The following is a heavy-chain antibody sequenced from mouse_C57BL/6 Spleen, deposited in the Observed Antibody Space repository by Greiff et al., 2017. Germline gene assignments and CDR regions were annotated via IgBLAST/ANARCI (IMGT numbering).Heavy chain of an antibody. V-gene: IGHV1-39*01. CDR2: INPNDGTT. J-gene: IGHJ3*01. CDR1: GYSFTDYN. Sequence: VQLQQSGPELVKPGASVKISCKASGYSFTDYNMNWVKQSNGKSLEWIGVINPNDGTTSYNQKFKGKATLTADQSSSTAYMQLNSLTSEDSAVYYCARPHYYGSSYGAWFAYWGQGTLVTVSA. D-gene: IGHD1-1*01. CDR3: ARPHYYGSSYGAWFAY.